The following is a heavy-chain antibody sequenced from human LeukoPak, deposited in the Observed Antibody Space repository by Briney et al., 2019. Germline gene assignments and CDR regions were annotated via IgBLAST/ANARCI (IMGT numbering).Heavy chain of an antibody. CDR3: ATVGYCSGGSCYSYVQKNWFDP. CDR2: FDPEDGET. Sequence: ASVKVSCKVSGYTLTELSMHWVRQAPGKGLEWMGGFDPEDGETIYAQKFQGRVTMTEDTSTDTAYMELSSLRSEDTAVYYCATVGYCSGGSCYSYVQKNWFDPWGQGTLVTVSS. V-gene: IGHV1-24*01. D-gene: IGHD2-15*01. J-gene: IGHJ5*02. CDR1: GYTLTELS.